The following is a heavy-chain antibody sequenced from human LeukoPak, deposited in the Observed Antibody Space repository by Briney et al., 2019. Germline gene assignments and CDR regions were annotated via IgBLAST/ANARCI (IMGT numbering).Heavy chain of an antibody. Sequence: SGTLSLTCAVSGGSISSSNWWSWVRQPPGKGLEWIGEIYHSGSTYYNPSLKSRVTISVDTSKNQFSLKLSSVTAADTAVYYCARESYYYYYMDVWGKGTTVTVSS. J-gene: IGHJ6*03. CDR2: IYHSGST. CDR3: ARESYYYYYMDV. CDR1: GGSISSSNW. V-gene: IGHV4-4*02.